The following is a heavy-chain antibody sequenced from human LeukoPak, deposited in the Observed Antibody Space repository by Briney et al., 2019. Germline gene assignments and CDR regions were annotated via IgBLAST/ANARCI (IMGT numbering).Heavy chain of an antibody. CDR2: IYTSGST. CDR3: ARVVIIRDDAFDI. J-gene: IGHJ3*02. Sequence: SQTLSLTCTVSGGSISSGSYYWSWIRQPAGKGLEWIGRIYTSGSTNYNPSLKSRVTISVDTSKNQFSLKLSSVTAADTAVYYCARVVIIRDDAFDIWGQGTMVTVSS. CDR1: GGSISSGSYY. V-gene: IGHV4-61*02. D-gene: IGHD3-3*01.